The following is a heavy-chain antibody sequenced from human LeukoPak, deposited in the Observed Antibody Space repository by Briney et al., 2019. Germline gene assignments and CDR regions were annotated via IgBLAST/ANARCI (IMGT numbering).Heavy chain of an antibody. V-gene: IGHV4-4*07. J-gene: IGHJ5*02. D-gene: IGHD4-23*01. Sequence: SETLSLTCTVSGGSISSYYWSWIRQPAGKGLEWIGRIYTSGSTNYNPSLKSRVTMSVDTSKNQFSLRLSSVTAADTAVYYCARDRSVVTIEDNWFDPWGQGTLVTVSS. CDR1: GGSISSYY. CDR3: ARDRSVVTIEDNWFDP. CDR2: IYTSGST.